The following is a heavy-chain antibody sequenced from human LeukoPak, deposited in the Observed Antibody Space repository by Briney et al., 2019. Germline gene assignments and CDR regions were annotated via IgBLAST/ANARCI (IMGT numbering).Heavy chain of an antibody. CDR2: ISYDGSNE. Sequence: GGSLRLSCAASDFTFRDYVMHWVRQAPGKGLEWGASISYDGSNEYSVDSVKGRFTIFRDNSKNTLYLQMNSLRADDTAVYFCAKTRRTGDYAPKYYFDYWGQGTLVTVSS. J-gene: IGHJ4*02. D-gene: IGHD4-17*01. CDR3: AKTRRTGDYAPKYYFDY. V-gene: IGHV3-30*18. CDR1: DFTFRDYV.